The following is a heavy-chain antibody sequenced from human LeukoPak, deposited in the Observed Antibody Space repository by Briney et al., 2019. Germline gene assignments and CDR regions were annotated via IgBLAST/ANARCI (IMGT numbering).Heavy chain of an antibody. CDR3: AREPTVTTFGY. V-gene: IGHV3-21*01. Sequence: PGGSLRLSCAASGFTFSIYNMNWVRQAPGKGLVWVSSITSSSSYIYYADSVKGRFTISRDNAKNSLYLQMSSLRAEDTAVYYCAREPTVTTFGYWGQGTLVTVSS. CDR1: GFTFSIYN. D-gene: IGHD4-17*01. CDR2: ITSSSSYI. J-gene: IGHJ4*02.